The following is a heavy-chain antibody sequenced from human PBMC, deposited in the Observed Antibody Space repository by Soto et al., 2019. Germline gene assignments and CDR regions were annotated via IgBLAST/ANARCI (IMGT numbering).Heavy chain of an antibody. Sequence: QVQLVQSGAEVKKPGASVKVSCKTSGYTFTSYDINWVRQATGQGLEWMGWMNPNSGNTAYAQKFQGRVTMTTNTSISTAYLELTSLRSEDTAVYYCARERSSGAFDIWGQGTMVTVSS. CDR1: GYTFTSYD. CDR2: MNPNSGNT. CDR3: ARERSSGAFDI. J-gene: IGHJ3*02. V-gene: IGHV1-8*01. D-gene: IGHD1-26*01.